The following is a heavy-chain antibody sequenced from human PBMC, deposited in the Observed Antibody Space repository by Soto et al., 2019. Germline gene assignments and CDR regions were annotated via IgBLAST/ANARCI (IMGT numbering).Heavy chain of an antibody. Sequence: ASVKVSCKASGYTFTSYGISWVRQAPGPGLEWMGWISAYNGNTNYAQKLQGRVTMTTDTSTSTAYMELRSLRSDDTAVYYCARDRLGYCSSTSCAEKVWFDPWGQGTLVTVSS. CDR3: ARDRLGYCSSTSCAEKVWFDP. CDR2: ISAYNGNT. D-gene: IGHD2-2*01. CDR1: GYTFTSYG. V-gene: IGHV1-18*04. J-gene: IGHJ5*02.